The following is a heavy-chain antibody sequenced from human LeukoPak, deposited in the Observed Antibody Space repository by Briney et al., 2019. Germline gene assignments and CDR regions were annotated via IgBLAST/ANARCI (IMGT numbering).Heavy chain of an antibody. D-gene: IGHD6-13*01. J-gene: IGHJ4*02. CDR2: MNPNSGNT. CDR1: GYTFTGYY. CDR3: AIAAGSRPAPDN. V-gene: IGHV1-8*01. Sequence: ASVKVPCKASGYTFTGYYMHWVRQAPGQGLEWMGWMNPNSGNTGYAQKFQGRVTITRNTSISTAYMELSSLRSEDTAVYYCAIAAGSRPAPDNWGQGTLVTVSS.